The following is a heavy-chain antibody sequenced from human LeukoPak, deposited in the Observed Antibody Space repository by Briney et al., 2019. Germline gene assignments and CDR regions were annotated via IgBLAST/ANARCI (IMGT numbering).Heavy chain of an antibody. CDR1: GFTFSSYS. Sequence: PGGSLRLSCAASGFTFSSYSMNWVRQAPGKGLEWVSYISSSSSTIYYADSVKGRFTISRDNAKNSLYLQMNSLRDEDTAVYYCASIDNYYDSSNFGCWGQGTLVTVSS. D-gene: IGHD3-22*01. CDR3: ASIDNYYDSSNFGC. CDR2: ISSSSSTI. J-gene: IGHJ4*02. V-gene: IGHV3-48*02.